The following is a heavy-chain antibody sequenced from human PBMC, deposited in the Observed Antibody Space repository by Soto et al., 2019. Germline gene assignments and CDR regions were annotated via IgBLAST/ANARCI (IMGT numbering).Heavy chain of an antibody. Sequence: EVQLSESGGTLVQPGGSLRLSCAASGFTFSSYGMSWVRQAPGKGLEWVSAISSSGGSTYYADSVRGRFTFSRDNSENTLYLQMNSLRVEDTAVYYCAKGSGSSWFSTWGQGTLVTVSS. CDR3: AKGSGSSWFST. CDR1: GFTFSSYG. V-gene: IGHV3-23*01. D-gene: IGHD6-13*01. J-gene: IGHJ5*02. CDR2: ISSSGGST.